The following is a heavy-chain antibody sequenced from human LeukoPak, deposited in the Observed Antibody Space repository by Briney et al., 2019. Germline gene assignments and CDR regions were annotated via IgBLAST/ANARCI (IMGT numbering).Heavy chain of an antibody. Sequence: GGSLRLSCAASGFTFSSYAMSWVRQAPGKGLEWVSAISGSGGSTYYADSVKGRFTISRDSSKNTLYLQMNSLRAEDTAIYYCARVDTAMATVFDYWGQGTLVTVSS. CDR3: ARVDTAMATVFDY. V-gene: IGHV3-23*01. D-gene: IGHD5-18*01. J-gene: IGHJ4*02. CDR1: GFTFSSYA. CDR2: ISGSGGST.